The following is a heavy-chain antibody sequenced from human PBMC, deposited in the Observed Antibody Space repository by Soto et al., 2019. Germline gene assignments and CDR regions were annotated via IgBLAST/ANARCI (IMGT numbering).Heavy chain of an antibody. J-gene: IGHJ3*02. Sequence: EVQLLESGGGLVQPGGSLRLSCAASGFTFSSYAMSWVRQAPGKGLEWVSAISGSGGSTYYADSVKGRFTISRDNSKNTLYLQMNSLRAEDTAVXXCXXXXXXGWYPDAFDIWGQGTMVTXSS. CDR2: ISGSGGST. CDR3: XXXXXXGWYPDAFDI. D-gene: IGHD6-19*01. CDR1: GFTFSSYA. V-gene: IGHV3-23*01.